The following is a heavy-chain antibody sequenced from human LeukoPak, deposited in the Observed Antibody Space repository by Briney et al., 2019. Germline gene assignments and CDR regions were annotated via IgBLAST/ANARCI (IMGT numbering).Heavy chain of an antibody. J-gene: IGHJ6*03. CDR1: GYTFTSYG. CDR2: ISAYNGNT. V-gene: IGHV1-18*01. D-gene: IGHD5-18*01. Sequence: ASVKVSCKASGYTFTSYGISWVRQAPRQGLEWMGWISAYNGNTNYAQKLQGRVTMTTDTSTSTAYMELRSLRSDDTAVYYCARLQLAHYYMDVWGKGTTVTISS. CDR3: ARLQLAHYYMDV.